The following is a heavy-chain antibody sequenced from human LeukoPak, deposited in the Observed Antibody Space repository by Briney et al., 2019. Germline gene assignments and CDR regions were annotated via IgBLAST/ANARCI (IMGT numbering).Heavy chain of an antibody. CDR3: ARGQWLVHPYSYYGLDV. J-gene: IGHJ6*01. D-gene: IGHD6-19*01. CDR1: GYTFSGYY. V-gene: IGHV1-2*02. CDR2: TNPNTGAT. Sequence: ASVTVSCKASGYTFSGYYLHWLRQAPRQGLEWMGWTNPNTGATFYAQKFQGRVTMTRDTSVSTIYVEVTRLTSDDTGVCYCARGQWLVHPYSYYGLDVWGQGTTVTVSS.